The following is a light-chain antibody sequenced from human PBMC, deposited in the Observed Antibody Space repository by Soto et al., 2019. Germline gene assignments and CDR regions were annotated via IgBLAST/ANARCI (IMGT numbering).Light chain of an antibody. CDR1: QSVSSSY. V-gene: IGKV3-20*01. CDR2: GAS. J-gene: IGKJ3*01. Sequence: EIVLTQSPGTLSLSPGERATLSCRASQSVSSSYLAWYQQKPGQAPRLLIYGASSRATGIPDRFSGSGSGTPFPLTISRLQPEDFAVYYCLQYGSSPPVTFGPGTKVDIK. CDR3: LQYGSSPPVT.